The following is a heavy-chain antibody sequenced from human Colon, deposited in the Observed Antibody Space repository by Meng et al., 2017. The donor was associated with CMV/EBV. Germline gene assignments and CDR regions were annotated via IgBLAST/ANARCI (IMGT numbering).Heavy chain of an antibody. D-gene: IGHD6-13*01. CDR1: GYTFSKSY. J-gene: IGHJ4*01. Sequence: QVRLVQSGAEVRKPGASVRVSCKASGYTFSKSYIYWVRQAPGQGPEWMGIINPTGDSTTLAQKFQGRVTVTRDTSTNTVYMELSSLRSDDTAVYYCASQAATHTYFDFWGHGTLVTVSS. V-gene: IGHV1-46*01. CDR3: ASQAATHTYFDF. CDR2: INPTGDST.